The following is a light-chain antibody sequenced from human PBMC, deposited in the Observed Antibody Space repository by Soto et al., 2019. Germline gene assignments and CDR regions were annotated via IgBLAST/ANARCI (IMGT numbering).Light chain of an antibody. CDR2: DAS. J-gene: IGKJ5*01. V-gene: IGKV3-11*01. Sequence: EIMLTQSLATLSLSPAERASLXWRAIQSVSSYLAWYQQKPGQAPRLLIYDASNRATGIPARFSGSGSGTDFTLTISSLEPEDFAVYYCQQRSNWPPMITFGQGTRLEIK. CDR3: QQRSNWPPMIT. CDR1: QSVSSY.